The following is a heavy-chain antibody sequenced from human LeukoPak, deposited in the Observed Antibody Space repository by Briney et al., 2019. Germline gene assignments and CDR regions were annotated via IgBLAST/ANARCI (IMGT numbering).Heavy chain of an antibody. CDR3: ARGGTAFFDY. D-gene: IGHD1-7*01. V-gene: IGHV4-59*01. CDR1: RGSISGYY. Sequence: SETLSLTCTVSRGSISGYYWSWIRQPPGKGLEWIGYIYYSGSTNYNPSLKSRVTISVDTSKNQFSLKLSSVTAADTAVYYCARGGTAFFDYWGQGTLVTVSS. J-gene: IGHJ4*02. CDR2: IYYSGST.